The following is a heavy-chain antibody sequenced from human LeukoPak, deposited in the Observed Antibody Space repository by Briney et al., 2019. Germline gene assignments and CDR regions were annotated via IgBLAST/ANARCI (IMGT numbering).Heavy chain of an antibody. CDR3: ATGPYCSSTSCYIPSLGLDY. J-gene: IGHJ4*02. V-gene: IGHV1-69*13. Sequence: GASVKVSCKASGGTFSSYAISWVRQAPGQGLEWMGGIIPIFGTANYAQKFQGRVTITADESTSTAYMELSSLRSEDTAVYYCATGPYCSSTSCYIPSLGLDYWGQGTLVTVSS. CDR1: GGTFSSYA. CDR2: IIPIFGTA. D-gene: IGHD2-2*02.